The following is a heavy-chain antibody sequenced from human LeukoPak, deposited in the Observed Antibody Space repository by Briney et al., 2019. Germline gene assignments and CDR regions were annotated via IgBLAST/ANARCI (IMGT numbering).Heavy chain of an antibody. V-gene: IGHV3-11*01. J-gene: IGHJ4*02. Sequence: GGSLRLSCAASGFTFSDYYMSWIRQAPGKGLEWVSYISSSGSTIYYADSVKGRYTISRDNAKNSLYLQMNSLRAEDTAVYYCVRDRRGIVVVPPIIRGDYWGQGTLVTVSS. D-gene: IGHD2-2*01. CDR3: VRDRRGIVVVPPIIRGDY. CDR2: ISSSGSTI. CDR1: GFTFSDYY.